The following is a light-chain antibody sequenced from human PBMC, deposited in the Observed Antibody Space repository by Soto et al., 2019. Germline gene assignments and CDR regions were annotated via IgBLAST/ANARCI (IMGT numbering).Light chain of an antibody. V-gene: IGKV3-20*01. CDR2: GAS. CDR1: QSVNTF. J-gene: IGKJ1*01. CDR3: QQYGSSPRT. Sequence: EIVLTQSPGTLSLSPGEGATLSCRASQSVNTFLAWYQQKPGQAPRLLVYGASTRAIGIPDRFTGRGSGTDFTLTISRLEPEDLAVYYCQQYGSSPRTFGQGTKVEIK.